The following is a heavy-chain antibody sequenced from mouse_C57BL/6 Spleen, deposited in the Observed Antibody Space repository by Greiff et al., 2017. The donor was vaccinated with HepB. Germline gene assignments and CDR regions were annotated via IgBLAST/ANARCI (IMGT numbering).Heavy chain of an antibody. Sequence: EVKLVESGEGLVKPGGSLKLSCAASGFTFSSYAMSWVRQTPEKRLEWVAYISSGGDYIYYADTVKGRFTISRDNARNTLYLQMSSLKSEDTAMYYCTRAPPNFDFDYWGQGTTLTVSS. V-gene: IGHV5-9-1*02. CDR1: GFTFSSYA. D-gene: IGHD4-1*01. CDR2: ISSGGDYI. CDR3: TRAPPNFDFDY. J-gene: IGHJ2*01.